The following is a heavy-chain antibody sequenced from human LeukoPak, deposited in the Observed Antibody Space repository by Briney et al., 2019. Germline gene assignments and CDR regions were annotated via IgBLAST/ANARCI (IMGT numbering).Heavy chain of an antibody. CDR2: ISGSGAGT. Sequence: GESLKISCAASGFTFSRNAMSWVRQAPGKGLEWVAAISGSGAGTYYADSVKGRFTISRDNSKNTLYLQVNSLRAEDTAVYYCARETTVTPVYYFDYWGQGTLVTVSS. CDR3: ARETTVTPVYYFDY. D-gene: IGHD4-17*01. CDR1: GFTFSRNA. V-gene: IGHV3-23*01. J-gene: IGHJ4*02.